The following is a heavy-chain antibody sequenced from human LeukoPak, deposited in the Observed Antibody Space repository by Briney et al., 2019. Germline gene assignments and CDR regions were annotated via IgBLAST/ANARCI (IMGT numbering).Heavy chain of an antibody. CDR3: ARGYSSSWWDYMDV. CDR2: VYPSGGT. D-gene: IGHD6-13*01. V-gene: IGHV4-4*07. CDR1: GGSIRSYY. Sequence: SETLSLTCTVSGGSIRSYYWSWIRQPAGEGLEWIGRVYPSGGTNYNPSLKSRVTMSVDTSKSQFSLHLSSVTAADTAVYYCARGYSSSWWDYMDVWGKGTTVTVSS. J-gene: IGHJ6*03.